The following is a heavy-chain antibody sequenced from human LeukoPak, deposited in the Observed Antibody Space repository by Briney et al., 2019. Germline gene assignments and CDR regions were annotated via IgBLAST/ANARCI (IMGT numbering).Heavy chain of an antibody. V-gene: IGHV1-24*01. D-gene: IGHD6-19*01. Sequence: ASVKVSCKVSGYTLTELSMHWVRQAPGKGLEWMGGFYPEYGETIYAQKFQGRVTMTEDTSTDTAYMELSSLRSEDTAVYYCATFAVAGSWAEYFQHWGQGTLVSVSS. CDR3: ATFAVAGSWAEYFQH. J-gene: IGHJ1*01. CDR2: FYPEYGET. CDR1: GYTLTELS.